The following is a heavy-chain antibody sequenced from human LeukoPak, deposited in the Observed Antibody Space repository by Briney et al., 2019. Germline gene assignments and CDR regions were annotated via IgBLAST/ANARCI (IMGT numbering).Heavy chain of an antibody. CDR1: GFTFSSYA. Sequence: GGSLRLSCAASGFTFSSYAMSWVRQAPGKGLEWVSAICGSGGSTYYADSVKGRFTISRDNSKNTLYLQMNSLRAEDTAVYYCAKDRAAAGRTYYFDYWGQGTLVTVSS. D-gene: IGHD6-13*01. J-gene: IGHJ4*02. CDR2: ICGSGGST. CDR3: AKDRAAAGRTYYFDY. V-gene: IGHV3-23*01.